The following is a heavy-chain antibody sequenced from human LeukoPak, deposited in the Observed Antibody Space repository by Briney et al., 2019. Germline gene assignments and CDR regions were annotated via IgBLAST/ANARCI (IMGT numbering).Heavy chain of an antibody. J-gene: IGHJ4*02. CDR2: IYYSGST. D-gene: IGHD3-3*01. V-gene: IGHV4-59*01. CDR1: GGSISSYY. Sequence: SETLSLTCTVSGGSISSYYWSWIRQPPGKGLERIGYIYYSGSTNYNPSLKSRVTISVDTSKNQFSLKLSSVTAADTAVYYCASGGGIWSGYFDYWGQGTLVTVSS. CDR3: ASGGGIWSGYFDY.